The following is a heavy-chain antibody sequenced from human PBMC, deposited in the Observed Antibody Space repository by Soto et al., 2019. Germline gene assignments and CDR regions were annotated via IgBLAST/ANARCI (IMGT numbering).Heavy chain of an antibody. Sequence: ASVKVSCKASGYTFTSYDINWVRQATGQGLEWMGWMNPNSGNTGYAQKFQGRVTMTRNTSISTAYMELRSLRSDDTAVYYCARGDLGDPSGGYWGQGTLVTSPQ. D-gene: IGHD3-16*01. J-gene: IGHJ4*02. V-gene: IGHV1-8*01. CDR1: GYTFTSYD. CDR3: ARGDLGDPSGGY. CDR2: MNPNSGNT.